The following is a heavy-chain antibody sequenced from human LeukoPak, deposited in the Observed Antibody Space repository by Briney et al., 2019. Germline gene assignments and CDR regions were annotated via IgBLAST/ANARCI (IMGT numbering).Heavy chain of an antibody. CDR1: GFTFSSYS. V-gene: IGHV3-21*01. CDR2: ISSSSSYI. CDR3: ARDSSSWFLYYFDY. J-gene: IGHJ4*02. Sequence: GGSLRLSCAASGFTFSSYSMNWVRQAPGKGLEWVSSISSSSSYIYYADSVEGRFTISRDNAKNSLYLQMSSLRAEDTAVYYCARDSSSWFLYYFDYWGQGTLVTVSS. D-gene: IGHD6-13*01.